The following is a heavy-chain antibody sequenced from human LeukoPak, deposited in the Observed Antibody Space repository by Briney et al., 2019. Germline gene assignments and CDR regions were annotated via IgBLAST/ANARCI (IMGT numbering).Heavy chain of an antibody. CDR1: GYTFTGYY. Sequence: ASVKVSCKASGYTFTGYYMFWVRQAPGQGLEWMGWINPNSGDTNYVQKFQGRVTMTGDTSISTVYMELSSLRSDDTAVYYCARAMGTVTRRDFWGQGTLVTVSS. J-gene: IGHJ4*02. CDR2: INPNSGDT. CDR3: ARAMGTVTRRDF. D-gene: IGHD4-11*01. V-gene: IGHV1-2*02.